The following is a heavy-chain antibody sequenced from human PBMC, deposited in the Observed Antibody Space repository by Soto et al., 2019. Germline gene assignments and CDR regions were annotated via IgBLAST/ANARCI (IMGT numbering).Heavy chain of an antibody. CDR2: ISAST. Sequence: EMQLLESGGGWVQPGGSLSLSCAASGLTVSSYALNWFPQAPGKGLEWVSGISASTYYADSVKGRFTISRDTSKNTLYLQMNSLRAEDTAIYFCAIRMYSTRWYYLDYWGQGTLVTVSS. D-gene: IGHD6-13*01. CDR1: GLTVSSYA. V-gene: IGHV3-23*01. J-gene: IGHJ4*02. CDR3: AIRMYSTRWYYLDY.